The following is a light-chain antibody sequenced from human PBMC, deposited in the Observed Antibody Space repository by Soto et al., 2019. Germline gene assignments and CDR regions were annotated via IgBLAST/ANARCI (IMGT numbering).Light chain of an antibody. V-gene: IGLV1-47*01. Sequence: QAVVTQPPSASGTPGQKVTISCSGSGSNIGSNSVYWYQQLPGAAPKLLIYRINQRPSGVPDRFSGSKSGTSASLAISGLRSEDEAHYYCATWDDSLSGPVNWVFGGGTKLTVL. CDR3: ATWDDSLSGPVNWV. CDR1: GSNIGSNS. CDR2: RIN. J-gene: IGLJ3*02.